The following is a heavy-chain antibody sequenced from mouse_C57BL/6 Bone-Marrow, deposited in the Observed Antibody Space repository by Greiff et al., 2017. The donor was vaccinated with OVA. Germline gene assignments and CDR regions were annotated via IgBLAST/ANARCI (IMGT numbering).Heavy chain of an antibody. Sequence: VQLQQSVAELVRPGASVKLSCTASGFTFQNSYMPWVKQRPEQGLEWIGRIDPANGNTKYAPKFQGKATITADTSSSTAYLQLSSLTSEDTAVYYCAGGPYWDFDVWGTGTTVTVSS. J-gene: IGHJ1*03. CDR1: GFTFQNSY. CDR2: IDPANGNT. V-gene: IGHV14-3*01. CDR3: AGGPYWDFDV.